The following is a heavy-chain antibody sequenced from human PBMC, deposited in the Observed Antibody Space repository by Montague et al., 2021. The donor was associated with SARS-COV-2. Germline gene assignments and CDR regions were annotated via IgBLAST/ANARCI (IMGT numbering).Heavy chain of an antibody. Sequence: SETLSLTCTVSGSISGYYWTWIRQSAGKGLEWIGRKSSSGGIDYNAPLKSRVTMSLDTSKIQLSLKLSSVTAADPAVYYCARQYIGYNRRFDYWGQGALVTVSP. CDR3: ARQYIGYNRRFDY. CDR2: KSSSGGI. D-gene: IGHD5-12*01. V-gene: IGHV4-4*07. J-gene: IGHJ4*02. CDR1: GSISGYY.